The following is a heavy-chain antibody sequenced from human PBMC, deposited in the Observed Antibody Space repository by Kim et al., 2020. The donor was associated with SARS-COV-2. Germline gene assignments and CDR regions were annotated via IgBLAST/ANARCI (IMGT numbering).Heavy chain of an antibody. D-gene: IGHD2-2*01. CDR3: ARDGCSSTSCYQDWFDP. V-gene: IGHV1-69*04. Sequence: SVKVSCKASGGTFSSYTISWVRQAPGQGLEWMGRIIPILGIANYAQKFQGRVTITADKSTSTAYMELSSLRSEDTAVYYCARDGCSSTSCYQDWFDPWGQGTLVTVSS. CDR2: IIPILGIA. J-gene: IGHJ5*02. CDR1: GGTFSSYT.